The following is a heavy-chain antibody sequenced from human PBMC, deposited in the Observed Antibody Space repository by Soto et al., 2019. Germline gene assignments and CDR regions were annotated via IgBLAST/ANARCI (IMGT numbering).Heavy chain of an antibody. D-gene: IGHD2-15*01. CDR1: GGTFSSYA. CDR3: ARAVVTPTPTYYYYYGMDV. CDR2: IIPIFGTA. Sequence: ASVKVSCKASGGTFSSYAISWVRQAPGQGLEWMGGIIPIFGTANYAQKFQGRVTITADESTSTAYMELSSLRSEDTAVYYCARAVVTPTPTYYYYYGMDVWGQGTTVTVSS. J-gene: IGHJ6*02. V-gene: IGHV1-69*13.